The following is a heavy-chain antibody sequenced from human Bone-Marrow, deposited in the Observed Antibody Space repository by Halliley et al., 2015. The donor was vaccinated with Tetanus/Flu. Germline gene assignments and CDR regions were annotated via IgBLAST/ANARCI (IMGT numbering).Heavy chain of an antibody. CDR2: RYYTGSP. V-gene: IGHV4-59*12. Sequence: GLEWVGYRYYTGSPPYSPSLKSRVPISRDPSRNQISLKLPSVTAADSAVYYCARCSLDYGMDVWGQGNPVTVS. J-gene: IGHJ6*02. CDR3: ARCSLDYGMDV.